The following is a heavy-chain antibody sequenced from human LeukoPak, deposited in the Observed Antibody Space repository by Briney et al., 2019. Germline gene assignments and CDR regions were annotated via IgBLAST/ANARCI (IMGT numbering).Heavy chain of an antibody. CDR3: ARGGSGYDFNFDY. CDR1: GYRFTSYW. Sequence: GESLKISFEGPGYRFTSYWIGWVRQLPGKGLEWMGIIYPGASDTRYSPSFQGQVTISADKSISTAYLQWSSLKASDTAMYYCARGGSGYDFNFDYWGQGTLVTVSS. CDR2: IYPGASDT. J-gene: IGHJ4*02. V-gene: IGHV5-51*01. D-gene: IGHD5-12*01.